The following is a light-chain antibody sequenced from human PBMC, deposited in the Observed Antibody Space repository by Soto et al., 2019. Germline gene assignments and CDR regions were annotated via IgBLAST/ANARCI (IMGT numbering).Light chain of an antibody. CDR2: EVN. Sequence: QSALTQPASVSGSPGQSITISCTGTSNDVGGYKYVSWYQQHPGKAPKVMIYEVNNRPSGVSNRFSGSKSGNTASLTISGLQAEDEADYYCSSYTSSSTEVFGGGTKLTVL. CDR1: SNDVGGYKY. J-gene: IGLJ3*02. CDR3: SSYTSSSTEV. V-gene: IGLV2-14*01.